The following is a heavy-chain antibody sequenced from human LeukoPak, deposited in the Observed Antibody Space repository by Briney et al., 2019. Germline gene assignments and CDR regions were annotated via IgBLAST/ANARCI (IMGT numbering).Heavy chain of an antibody. CDR3: AKAKGGIAAVRSSFDY. CDR2: ISGSGGAT. Sequence: GGSLRLSCAASGFTFSSCAMNWVRQAPGKGLEWVSTISGSGGATYYAESVKGRFTISRDNSKNTLFLQMNSLRAEDTAVYYCAKAKGGIAAVRSSFDYWGQGTLVTVSS. D-gene: IGHD6-6*01. CDR1: GFTFSSCA. V-gene: IGHV3-23*01. J-gene: IGHJ4*02.